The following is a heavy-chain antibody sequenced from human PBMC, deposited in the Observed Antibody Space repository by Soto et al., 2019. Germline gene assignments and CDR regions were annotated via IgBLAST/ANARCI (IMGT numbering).Heavy chain of an antibody. V-gene: IGHV3-66*04. J-gene: IGHJ4*02. CDR3: ARHGYNYGAGYFDN. CDR2: SGGST. D-gene: IGHD5-18*01. Sequence: SGGSTYYADSVKGSFTISRDNSKNTLYLQMNSLRAEDTAVYYCARHGYNYGAGYFDNWGQGPLVTVPS.